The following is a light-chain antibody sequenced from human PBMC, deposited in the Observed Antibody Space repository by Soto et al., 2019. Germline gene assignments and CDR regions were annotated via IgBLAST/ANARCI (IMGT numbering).Light chain of an antibody. V-gene: IGLV2-14*03. CDR1: SSDIGGYNY. CDR3: SSYTSTSPLYV. J-gene: IGLJ1*01. Sequence: QSALTQPASVSGSPGQSITISCTGTSSDIGGYNYVSWYQQLPGKVPKLIIYDVSNRPSGVSDRFSGSKSGNAAALTISGLQAEDEADYYCSSYTSTSPLYVFGTGTKLTV. CDR2: DVS.